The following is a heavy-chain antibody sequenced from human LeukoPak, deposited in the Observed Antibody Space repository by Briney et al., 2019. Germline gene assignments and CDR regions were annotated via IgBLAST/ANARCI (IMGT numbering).Heavy chain of an antibody. CDR3: ARDSVWFGSGWFDY. Sequence: WASVTVSCKASGYTFTGYYMHWVRQAPGQGLEWMGWINPNSGGTNYAQKFQGRVTMTRDTAISTAYMELSRLRSDDTAVYYCARDSVWFGSGWFDYWGQGTLVTVSS. D-gene: IGHD3-10*01. CDR2: INPNSGGT. J-gene: IGHJ4*02. CDR1: GYTFTGYY. V-gene: IGHV1-2*02.